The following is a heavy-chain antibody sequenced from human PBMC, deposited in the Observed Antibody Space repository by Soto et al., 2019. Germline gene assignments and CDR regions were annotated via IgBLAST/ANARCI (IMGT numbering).Heavy chain of an antibody. CDR2: IYDNGIT. CDR3: ARTYDSNGYANEFDS. V-gene: IGHV4-59*12. J-gene: IGHJ4*02. Sequence: QVVLQESGPGLVKPSETLSLTCSVSGRSITSYYWSWVRQPPGKGLEWIGYIYDNGITSQNPSLKSRVTMSADTSQNQFSLKLTSVTVAYTAVYYCARTYDSNGYANEFDSWGQGILVTVTS. CDR1: GRSITSYY. D-gene: IGHD3-22*01.